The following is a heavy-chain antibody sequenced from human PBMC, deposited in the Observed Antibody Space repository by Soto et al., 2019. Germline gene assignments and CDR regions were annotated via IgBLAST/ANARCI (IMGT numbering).Heavy chain of an antibody. J-gene: IGHJ6*02. D-gene: IGHD3-22*01. CDR1: GYTFTGYY. Sequence: ASVKVSCKASGYTFTGYYMHWVRQAPGQGLEWMGWINPNSGGTNYAQKFQGWVTMTRDTSISTAYMELSRLRSDDTAVYYCARDRYYYDSSGYFRPHYYYYYGMDVWGQGTTVTVSS. V-gene: IGHV1-2*04. CDR2: INPNSGGT. CDR3: ARDRYYYDSSGYFRPHYYYYYGMDV.